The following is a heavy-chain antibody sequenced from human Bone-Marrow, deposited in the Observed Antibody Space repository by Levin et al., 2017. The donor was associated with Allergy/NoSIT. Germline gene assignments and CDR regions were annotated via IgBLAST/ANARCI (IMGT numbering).Heavy chain of an antibody. V-gene: IGHV5-51*01. CDR3: ATASYDFWRKRINWFDP. J-gene: IGHJ5*02. Sequence: GGSLRLSCKGSGYSFTSYWIGWVRQMPGKGLEWMGIIYPGDSDTRYSPSFQGQVTISADKSISTAYLQWSSLKASDTAMYYCATASYDFWRKRINWFDPWGQGTLVTVSS. CDR2: IYPGDSDT. D-gene: IGHD3-3*01. CDR1: GYSFTSYW.